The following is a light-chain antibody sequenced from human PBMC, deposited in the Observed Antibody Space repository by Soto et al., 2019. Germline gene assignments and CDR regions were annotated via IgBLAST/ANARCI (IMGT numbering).Light chain of an antibody. CDR2: SNN. Sequence: QPVLTQPPSASGTPGKRVTISCSGSSSNIGSNTVNWYLQLPGTAPKLLIYSNNQRPSGVPDRFSGSKSGTSASLAISGLPSEDKADYYCAAWDDRRNGVVVGGGTKLTVL. CDR3: AAWDDRRNGVV. V-gene: IGLV1-44*01. J-gene: IGLJ2*01. CDR1: SSNIGSNT.